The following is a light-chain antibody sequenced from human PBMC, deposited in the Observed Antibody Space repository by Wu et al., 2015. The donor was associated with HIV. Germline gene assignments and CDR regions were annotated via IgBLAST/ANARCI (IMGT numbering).Light chain of an antibody. CDR1: QSVTVTGDDY. CDR3: QQYGGSSPT. V-gene: IGKV3-20*01. J-gene: IGKJ5*01. Sequence: EIALTQSPDTLSVSPGETATLSCRTSQSVTVTGDDYVAWYQQKPGQAPRLLVHSASTRATGIPDRFSGRGSGTEFTLTIATVEPDDFAIYHCQQYGGSSPTFGQGTRLDIK. CDR2: SAS.